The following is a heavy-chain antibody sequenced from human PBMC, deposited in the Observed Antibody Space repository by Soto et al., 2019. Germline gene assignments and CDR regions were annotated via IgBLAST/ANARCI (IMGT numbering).Heavy chain of an antibody. CDR1: GFSLSTGGVG. Sequence: QITLKESGPTLVKPTQTLTLTCTFSGFSLSTGGVGVGWIRQPPGKALEWLTLMYWGDDKRYSPSLKSRLTITEDNSKTQVVLTMTNMDPVDTATYYCAHTAATGDYWESFDFWGQGTLVTVSS. CDR2: MYWGDDK. J-gene: IGHJ4*02. CDR3: AHTAATGDYWESFDF. V-gene: IGHV2-5*02. D-gene: IGHD3-22*01.